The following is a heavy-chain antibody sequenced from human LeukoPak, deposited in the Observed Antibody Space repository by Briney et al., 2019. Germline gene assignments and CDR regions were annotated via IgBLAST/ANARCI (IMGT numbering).Heavy chain of an antibody. Sequence: SETLSLTCAVYGGSFSGYYWSWIRQPPGKGLEWIGEINHSGSTNYNPSLKSRVTISVDTSKNQFSLKLSSVTAADTAVYYCATRRCSGTSCYRGNHFDYWGQGTLVTVSS. CDR3: ATRRCSGTSCYRGNHFDY. CDR2: INHSGST. V-gene: IGHV4-34*01. J-gene: IGHJ4*02. CDR1: GGSFSGYY. D-gene: IGHD2-2*02.